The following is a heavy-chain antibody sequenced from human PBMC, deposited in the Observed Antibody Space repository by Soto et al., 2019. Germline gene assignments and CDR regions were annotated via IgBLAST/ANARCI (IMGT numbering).Heavy chain of an antibody. D-gene: IGHD3-22*01. CDR3: AKDAGYDRTD. J-gene: IGHJ4*02. V-gene: IGHV3-23*01. CDR2: LSESDGRT. Sequence: EVQLLESGGGLVQPGVSLRLSCAASGFRLRSSGMSWIRQAPGKGLEWISGLSESDGRTTYADSGSGRFTISRDNSKNTLYLQMDSLGVEDTAVYYCAKDAGYDRTDWGQGTLVIVSS. CDR1: GFRLRSSG.